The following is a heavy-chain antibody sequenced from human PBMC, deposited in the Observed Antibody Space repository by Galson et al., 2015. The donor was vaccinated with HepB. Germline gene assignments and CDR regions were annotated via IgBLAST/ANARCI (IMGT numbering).Heavy chain of an antibody. V-gene: IGHV1-24*01. CDR3: ARGYGSGTYSVYYLDY. D-gene: IGHD3-10*01. CDR1: GYTLTELS. CDR2: FDPEHGET. J-gene: IGHJ4*02. Sequence: SVKVSCKVSGYTLTELSMHWVRQAPGKGLEWMGGFDPEHGETIYAQKFQGRVTMTTDTSATTVYMELSSLTSEDTAVYYCARGYGSGTYSVYYLDYWGQGTLVTVSS.